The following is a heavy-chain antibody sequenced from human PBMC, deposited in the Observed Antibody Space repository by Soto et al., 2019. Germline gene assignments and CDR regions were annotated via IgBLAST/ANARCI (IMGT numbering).Heavy chain of an antibody. CDR1: GGSISSSSYY. J-gene: IGHJ5*02. D-gene: IGHD2-2*01. CDR2: IYYSGST. V-gene: IGHV4-39*02. CDR3: ARDSNCSSTSCYFVAIKNWFDP. Sequence: PSETLSLTCTVSGGSISSSSYYWGWIRQPPGKGLEWIGSIYYSGSTYYNPSLKSRVTISVDTSKNQFSLKLSSVTAADTAVYYCARDSNCSSTSCYFVAIKNWFDPWGQGTLVTVSS.